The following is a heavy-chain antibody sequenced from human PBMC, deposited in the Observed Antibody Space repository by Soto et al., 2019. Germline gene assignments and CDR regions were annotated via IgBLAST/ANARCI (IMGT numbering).Heavy chain of an antibody. V-gene: IGHV1-18*01. CDR2: ISGYNGKT. CDR3: AREGLVLVPTTVNSDYYYYAMDV. Sequence: VASVKVSCKASGYSFTRYGISWVRQAPGQGLEWMGWISGYNGKTKYAQKFQGRVTITADESTSTVYMELRTLRPEDTAVYYCAREGLVLVPTTVNSDYYYYAMDVWGQGTTVTVSS. CDR1: GYSFTRYG. J-gene: IGHJ6*02. D-gene: IGHD4-17*01.